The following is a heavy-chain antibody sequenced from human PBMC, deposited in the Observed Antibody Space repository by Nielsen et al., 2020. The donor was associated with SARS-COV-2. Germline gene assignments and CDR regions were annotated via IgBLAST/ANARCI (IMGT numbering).Heavy chain of an antibody. D-gene: IGHD3-10*01. CDR1: GGSFSGYY. V-gene: IGHV4-34*01. Sequence: LETLSLTCAVYGGSFSGYYWSWIRQPPGKGLEWIGEINHSGSTNYNPSLKSRVTISVDTSKNQFSLKLSSVTAADTAVYYCARARLWFGEPIGGYPDYWGQGTLVTVSS. CDR3: ARARLWFGEPIGGYPDY. J-gene: IGHJ4*02. CDR2: INHSGST.